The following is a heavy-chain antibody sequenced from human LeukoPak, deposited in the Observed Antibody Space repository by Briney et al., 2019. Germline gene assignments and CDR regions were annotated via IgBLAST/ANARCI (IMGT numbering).Heavy chain of an antibody. V-gene: IGHV3-30*18. CDR1: GFTFSNYG. D-gene: IGHD3-10*01. CDR2: ISYDGSNK. Sequence: GGSLRLSYAASGFTFSNYGMHWVRKAPDKGLEWVAVISYDGSNKYYADSVKGRFTISRDNSKNTLYLQMNSLRAEDTAVYYCAKDPGFGEYPPDYWGQGTLVTVSS. J-gene: IGHJ4*02. CDR3: AKDPGFGEYPPDY.